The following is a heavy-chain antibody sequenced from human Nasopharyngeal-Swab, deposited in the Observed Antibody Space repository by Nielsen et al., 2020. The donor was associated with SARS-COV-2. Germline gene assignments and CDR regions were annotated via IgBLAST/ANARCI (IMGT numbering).Heavy chain of an antibody. Sequence: WIRQPPGKGLEWVSAISGSGGGTYYADSVKGRFTISRDNSKNTLYLQMNSLRAEDTAVYYCAKAEGSNNYYYYGMDVWGQGTTVTVSS. J-gene: IGHJ6*02. CDR3: AKAEGSNNYYYYGMDV. V-gene: IGHV3-23*01. D-gene: IGHD6-13*01. CDR2: ISGSGGGT.